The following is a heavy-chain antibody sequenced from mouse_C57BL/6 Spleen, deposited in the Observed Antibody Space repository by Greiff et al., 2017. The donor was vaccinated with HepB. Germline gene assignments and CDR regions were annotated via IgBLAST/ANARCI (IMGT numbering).Heavy chain of an antibody. J-gene: IGHJ2*01. CDR2: IYPRDGSN. D-gene: IGHD1-3*01. CDR1: GYTFTDHT. CDR3: ATGSGYESYFDY. Sequence: QVQLQQSDAELVKPGASVKISCKVSGYTFTDHTIHWMKQRPEQGLEWIGYIYPRDGSNKYNEKFKGKATLTADKSSSTAYMQLNSLTSEDSAVYFCATGSGYESYFDYWGQGTTLTVSS. V-gene: IGHV1-78*01.